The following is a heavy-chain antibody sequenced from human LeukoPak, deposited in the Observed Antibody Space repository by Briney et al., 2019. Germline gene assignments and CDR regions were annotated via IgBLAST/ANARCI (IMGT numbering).Heavy chain of an antibody. D-gene: IGHD3-10*01. CDR2: INHSGST. Sequence: SETLSLTCAVYGGSFSGYYWIWTRQPPGKGLEWIGEINHSGSTNYNPSLKSRVTISVDTSKNQFSLKLSSVTAADTAVYYCARETSGRQRYWFDPWGQGTLVTVS. J-gene: IGHJ5*02. CDR1: GGSFSGYY. CDR3: ARETSGRQRYWFDP. V-gene: IGHV4-34*01.